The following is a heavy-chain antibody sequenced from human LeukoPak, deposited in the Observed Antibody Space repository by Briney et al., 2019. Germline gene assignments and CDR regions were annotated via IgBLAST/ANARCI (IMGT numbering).Heavy chain of an antibody. D-gene: IGHD6-19*01. CDR2: ISWNSGSI. J-gene: IGHJ4*02. CDR3: AKVIAVAGIAFDY. V-gene: IGHV3-9*01. CDR1: GFTFDDYA. Sequence: GRSLRLSCAASGFTFDDYAMHWVRQAPGKGLEWVSGISWNSGSIGYADSVKGRFTISRDNAKNTLYLQMNSLRAEDTAVYYCAKVIAVAGIAFDYWGQGTLVTVSS.